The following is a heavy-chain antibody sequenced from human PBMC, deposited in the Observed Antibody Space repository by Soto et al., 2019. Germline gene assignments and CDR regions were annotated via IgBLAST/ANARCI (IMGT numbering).Heavy chain of an antibody. J-gene: IGHJ4*02. CDR3: AKGRYSGCEQTDIFDY. V-gene: IGHV3-30-3*01. CDR2: ISYDGSNK. D-gene: IGHD5-12*01. CDR1: GFTFSSYA. Sequence: GGSLRLSCAASGFTFSSYAMHWVRQAPGKGLEWVAVISYDGSNKYYADSVKGRFTVSRDNSKNTLYLQMNSLRAEDTAVYYCAKGRYSGCEQTDIFDYWGQGTLVTVS.